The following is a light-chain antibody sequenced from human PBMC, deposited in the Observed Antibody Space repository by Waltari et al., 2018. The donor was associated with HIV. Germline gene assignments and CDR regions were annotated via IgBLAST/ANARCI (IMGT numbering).Light chain of an antibody. V-gene: IGLV1-51*01. Sequence: QSVLTQPPSVSAAPGQKVTISCSGSNSTIGNNYVSWYQQLPGTAPKLLIYDNNKRPSGSPGRFSGSKSGTSATLGITGLQTGDEADYYCGSWDSSLSSVVFGGGTKLTVL. J-gene: IGLJ2*01. CDR2: DNN. CDR1: NSTIGNNY. CDR3: GSWDSSLSSVV.